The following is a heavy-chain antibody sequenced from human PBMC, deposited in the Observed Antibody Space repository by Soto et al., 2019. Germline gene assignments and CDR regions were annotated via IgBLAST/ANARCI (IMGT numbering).Heavy chain of an antibody. Sequence: GGSLRLSCGASGFTFSSYAMSWVRQAPGKWLEWVSGISGSGGSTYYADFVKGRFTISRDNSKNTLYLQMNSLRAEDTAVYYCVRGGRCSSTSCYTWYSGVDVWGQGPTVTAP. CDR3: VRGGRCSSTSCYTWYSGVDV. V-gene: IGHV3-23*01. CDR1: GFTFSSYA. CDR2: ISGSGGST. D-gene: IGHD2-2*02. J-gene: IGHJ6*02.